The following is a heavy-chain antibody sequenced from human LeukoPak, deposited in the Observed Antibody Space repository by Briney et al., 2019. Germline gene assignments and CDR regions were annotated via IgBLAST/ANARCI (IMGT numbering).Heavy chain of an antibody. J-gene: IGHJ6*02. CDR1: GFTVSSDL. CDR3: ASQGGLLWFGELSGGMDV. D-gene: IGHD3-10*01. Sequence: GGSLRLSCVVSGFTVSSDLMNWVRQAPGKGLEWVAFISYDGSNKYYADSVKGRFTISRDNSKNTLYLQMNSLRAEDTAVYYCASQGGLLWFGELSGGMDVWGQGTTVTVSS. CDR2: ISYDGSNK. V-gene: IGHV3-30-3*01.